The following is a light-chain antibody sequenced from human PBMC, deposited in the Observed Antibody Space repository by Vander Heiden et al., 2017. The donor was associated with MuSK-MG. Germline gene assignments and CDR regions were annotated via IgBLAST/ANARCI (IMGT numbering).Light chain of an antibody. J-gene: IGKJ2*01. CDR2: DAS. CDR3: QQRINGPPWYT. Sequence: EIVLTQSPATLSLSPGERATLSCRASQSVSSYLAWYQQKPGQAPRLLIYDASNRATGIKARFSGSGSGTDFTLTISSLEPEDFAVYYCQQRINGPPWYTFGQGTKLEIK. V-gene: IGKV3-11*01. CDR1: QSVSSY.